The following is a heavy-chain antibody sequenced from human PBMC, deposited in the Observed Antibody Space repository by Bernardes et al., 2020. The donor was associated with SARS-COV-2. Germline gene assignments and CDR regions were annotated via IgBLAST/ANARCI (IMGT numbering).Heavy chain of an antibody. CDR1: GFTFSSYW. CDR2: LNSYGSST. CDR3: ARDRFEYSSSWVTVFKNYYYYYGMDV. D-gene: IGHD6-13*01. Sequence: GGSLRLSCAASGFTFSSYWMHWVRQAPGTVLVWVSRLNSYGSSTRYADSVNGRFTISRDHAKNTLYLPMNSLRAEDTAVYYCARDRFEYSSSWVTVFKNYYYYYGMDVWGKGTTVTVSS. V-gene: IGHV3-74*01. J-gene: IGHJ6*04.